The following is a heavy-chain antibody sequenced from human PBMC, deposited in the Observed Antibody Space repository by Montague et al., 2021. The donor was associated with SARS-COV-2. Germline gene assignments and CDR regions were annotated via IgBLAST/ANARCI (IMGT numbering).Heavy chain of an antibody. CDR3: ARRGYTKVWSGMDV. V-gene: IGHV4-39*01. J-gene: IGHJ6*02. CDR1: GGSISSSTYY. D-gene: IGHD6-13*01. CDR2: IHHSGST. Sequence: SETLSLTCTVSGGSISSSTYYWGWIRQPPGKGLEWIGSIHHSGSTYYXPSLETRVTISVDTSKNQFSLKLSSVTAADTAVFYCARRGYTKVWSGMDVWGQGITVTVSS.